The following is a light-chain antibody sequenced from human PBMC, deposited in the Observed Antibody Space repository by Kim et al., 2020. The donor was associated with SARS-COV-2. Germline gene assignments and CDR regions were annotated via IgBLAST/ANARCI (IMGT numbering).Light chain of an antibody. CDR3: QQTYISPFT. V-gene: IGKV1-39*01. CDR1: QNNNRH. CDR2: AGS. J-gene: IGKJ3*01. Sequence: SSGGDRVNITCPTSQNNNRHLNWYHQKPGRAPKLLIYAGSPLQGGVPSRFSGSGSETDFTLTISSLQPEDFATYFCQQTYISPFTFGPGTKVDIK.